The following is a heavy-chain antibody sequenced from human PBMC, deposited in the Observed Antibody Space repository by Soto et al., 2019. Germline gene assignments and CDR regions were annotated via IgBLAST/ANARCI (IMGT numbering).Heavy chain of an antibody. J-gene: IGHJ6*02. D-gene: IGHD5-18*01. Sequence: QVQLVQSGAEVKKPASSVKVSCKASGGIFSSFVISWVRQAPGQGLEWMEGIIPHFEPNYAQKFRGRLTITAEGSTATASVELSSPRSEDTADYYCARDLGLYVNAAMVSDYFGMDVWGPGTKVSVSS. CDR1: GGIFSSFV. CDR3: ARDLGLYVNAAMVSDYFGMDV. CDR2: IIPHFEP. V-gene: IGHV1-69*01.